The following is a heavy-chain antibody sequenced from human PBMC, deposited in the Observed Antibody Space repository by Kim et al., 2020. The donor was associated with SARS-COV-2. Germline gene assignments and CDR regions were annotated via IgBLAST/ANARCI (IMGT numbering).Heavy chain of an antibody. J-gene: IGHJ4*02. Sequence: GGSLRLSCVASGFTFSSYSMHWVRQAPGKGLDWVSRINGGGSYMYFADSVKGRFTISRDNAKNSLYLQMTGLRVEDTAVYYCARGRVDARGDFDDWGQGT. CDR3: ARGRVDARGDFDD. CDR2: INGGGSYM. D-gene: IGHD3-10*01. CDR1: GFTFSSYS. V-gene: IGHV3-21*01.